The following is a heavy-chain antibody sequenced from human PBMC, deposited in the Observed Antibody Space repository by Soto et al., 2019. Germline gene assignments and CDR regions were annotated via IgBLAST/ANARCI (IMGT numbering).Heavy chain of an antibody. CDR3: VREDCSSHLCQSSEDFYYGMDV. CDR1: GFTFSNFG. CDR2: IWYDGVNR. V-gene: IGHV3-33*01. Sequence: GSLRLSCEASGFTFSNFGMHWVRQAPGRGLEWVANIWYDGVNRYYADSVRGRFTVSRDNSKNTLYLEMNSLRAEDTAVYFCVREDCSSHLCQSSEDFYYGMDVWGQGTTVTVSS. J-gene: IGHJ6*02. D-gene: IGHD2-2*01.